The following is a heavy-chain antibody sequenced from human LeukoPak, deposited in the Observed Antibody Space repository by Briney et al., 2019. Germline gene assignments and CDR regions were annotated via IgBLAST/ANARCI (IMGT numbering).Heavy chain of an antibody. Sequence: KSSETLSLTCTVSGGSISSYYWSWIRQPPGKGLEGIGYIYYSGSTNYNPSLKSRVTISVDTSKNQLSLKLRSVTAADTAVYYCARGGRDGYTLYPLDYWGQGTLVTVSS. V-gene: IGHV4-59*08. D-gene: IGHD5-24*01. J-gene: IGHJ4*02. CDR2: IYYSGST. CDR3: ARGGRDGYTLYPLDY. CDR1: GGSISSYY.